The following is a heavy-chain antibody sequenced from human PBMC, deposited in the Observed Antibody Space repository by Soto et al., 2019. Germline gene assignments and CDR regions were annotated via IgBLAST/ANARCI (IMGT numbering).Heavy chain of an antibody. D-gene: IGHD3-22*01. CDR1: GFRFSSYS. J-gene: IGHJ4*02. CDR3: ATMNGYFEY. V-gene: IGHV3-23*01. CDR2: ITATGDRT. Sequence: GGSLRLSCADSGFRFSSYSMSWVRQTPGKGLEWVAAITATGDRTYYADSVTGRFTISRDNSKKTHYLQMTSLRAEDTAMYYCATMNGYFEYWGQGTPVTSPQ.